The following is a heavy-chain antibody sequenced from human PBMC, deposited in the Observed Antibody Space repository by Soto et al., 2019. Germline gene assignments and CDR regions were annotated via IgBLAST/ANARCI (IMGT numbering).Heavy chain of an antibody. CDR1: GYPFTSYG. V-gene: IGHV1-18*01. Sequence: QVQLVQSGAEVKKPGASVKVSCKTSGYPFTSYGINWVRQAPGQGPEWMGWISAYDDKTIYSQKFQGRVTLTADTSTTTAYMELRVLRWVGTAVYFFARDRLIAVTGLLRNWGQGTLVTVAS. J-gene: IGHJ4*02. D-gene: IGHD6-19*01. CDR3: ARDRLIAVTGLLRN. CDR2: ISAYDDKT.